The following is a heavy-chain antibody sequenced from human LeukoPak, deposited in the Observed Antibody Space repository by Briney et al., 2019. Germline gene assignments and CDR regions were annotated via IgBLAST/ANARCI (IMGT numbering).Heavy chain of an antibody. V-gene: IGHV3-9*03. CDR3: AKDIGDGYNEGDYFDY. CDR2: ISWNSGSI. Sequence: PGGSLRLSCAASGFTFDDYAMHWVRQAPGKGLEWVSGISWNSGSIGYADSVKGRFTISRDNAKNSLYLQMNSLRAEDMALYYCAKDIGDGYNEGDYFDYWGQGTLVTVSS. CDR1: GFTFDDYA. J-gene: IGHJ4*02. D-gene: IGHD5-24*01.